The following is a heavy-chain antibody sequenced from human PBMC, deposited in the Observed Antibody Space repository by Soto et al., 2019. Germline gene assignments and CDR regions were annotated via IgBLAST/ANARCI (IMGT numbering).Heavy chain of an antibody. CDR1: GFTFSDYA. V-gene: IGHV3-30*18. CDR2: VSHDGRNT. Sequence: VQLVESGGGVVQPGRSLRLSCAASGFTFSDYAMHWVRQAPGKGLAWVAVVSHDGRNTPYADSVKGRFTISSDSSKNTVSLAMTSLRAEDRAVYYCAKGGRKWLVTSDFNYWGQGALVTVSS. D-gene: IGHD6-19*01. CDR3: AKGGRKWLVTSDFNY. J-gene: IGHJ4*02.